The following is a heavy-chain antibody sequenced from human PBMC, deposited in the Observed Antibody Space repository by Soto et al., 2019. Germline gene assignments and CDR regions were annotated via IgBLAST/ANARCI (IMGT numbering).Heavy chain of an antibody. Sequence: EVQLLESGGGLVQPGGSLRLSCAASGFTFSSYAMSWVRQAPGKGLEWVSAISGSGGSTYYADSVKGRFTIPRDNSKNTLYLQMNSLRAEDTAVYYCAKDVWNYYGSGSYYNVVIFCGGFDYWGQGTLVTVSS. CDR3: AKDVWNYYGSGSYYNVVIFCGGFDY. CDR2: ISGSGGST. V-gene: IGHV3-23*01. D-gene: IGHD3-10*01. CDR1: GFTFSSYA. J-gene: IGHJ4*02.